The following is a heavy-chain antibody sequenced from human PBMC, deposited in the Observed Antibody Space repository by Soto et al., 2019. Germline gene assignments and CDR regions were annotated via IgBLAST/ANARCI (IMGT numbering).Heavy chain of an antibody. Sequence: GASVKVSCKASGGTFSSYTISWVRQAPGQGLEWMGRIIPILGIANYAQKFQGRVTITADKSTSTAYMELSSLRSEDTAVYYCARTDSSSWYHYYYMDVWGKGTTVTVSS. CDR3: ARTDSSSWYHYYYMDV. CDR1: GGTFSSYT. D-gene: IGHD6-13*01. V-gene: IGHV1-69*02. CDR2: IIPILGIA. J-gene: IGHJ6*03.